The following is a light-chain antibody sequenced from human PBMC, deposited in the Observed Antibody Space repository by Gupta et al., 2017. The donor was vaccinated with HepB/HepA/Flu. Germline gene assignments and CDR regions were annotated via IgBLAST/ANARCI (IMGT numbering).Light chain of an antibody. V-gene: IGLV1-47*01. CDR1: SSNIGGFF. CDR2: RNN. Sequence: VLTQPPSASGTPGPRVTISCSGNSSNIGGFFAYWYQQFPGTAPNLLIYRNNRRPSGVPDRFSGSKSGTSAALTISRLRAADEADYYCAAWDDSLSGWVFGGGTTLTVL. J-gene: IGLJ3*02. CDR3: AAWDDSLSGWV.